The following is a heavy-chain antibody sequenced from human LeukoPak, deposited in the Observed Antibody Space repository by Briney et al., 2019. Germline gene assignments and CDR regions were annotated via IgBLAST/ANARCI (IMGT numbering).Heavy chain of an antibody. CDR3: AKDRFQPSGSKESTVVTLPDY. CDR1: GFTFDDYA. J-gene: IGHJ4*02. Sequence: GGSLRLSYAASGFTFDDYAMHWVRQAPGKGLEWVSAISWNSGSIGYADSVKGRFTISRDNAKNSLYLQMNSLRAEDTALYYCAKDRFQPSGSKESTVVTLPDYWGQGTLVTVSS. V-gene: IGHV3-9*01. CDR2: ISWNSGSI. D-gene: IGHD4-23*01.